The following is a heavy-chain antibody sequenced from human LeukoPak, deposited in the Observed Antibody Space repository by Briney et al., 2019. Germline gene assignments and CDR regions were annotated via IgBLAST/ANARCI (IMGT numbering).Heavy chain of an antibody. J-gene: IGHJ4*02. CDR1: GITFSSFA. CDR3: AKDLWDSGSQAYFDY. V-gene: IGHV3-23*01. D-gene: IGHD3-10*01. CDR2: VSGSGGST. Sequence: GGSLRLSCAASGITFSSFAMSWVRQAPEKGLEWVSGVSGSGGSTYYADSVKGRFTISRDNSKNTLYLQMNSLRAEDTAVYYCAKDLWDSGSQAYFDYWGQGTLVTVSS.